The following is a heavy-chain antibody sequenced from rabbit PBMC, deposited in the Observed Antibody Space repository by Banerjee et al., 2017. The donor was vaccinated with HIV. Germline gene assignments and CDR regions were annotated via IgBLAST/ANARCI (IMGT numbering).Heavy chain of an antibody. CDR2: IGTGSGSA. CDR3: ARGWIPMTMNL. V-gene: IGHV1S45*01. CDR1: GFSFSSSYW. J-gene: IGHJ4*01. Sequence: QEQLVESGGGLVQPEGSLTLTCTASGFSFSSSYWICWVRQAPGKGLEWIGCIGTGSGSAVYANWAKGRFTISKTSSTTVTLQMTSLTAADTATYFCARGWIPMTMNLWGQGTLVTVS. D-gene: IGHD2-1*01.